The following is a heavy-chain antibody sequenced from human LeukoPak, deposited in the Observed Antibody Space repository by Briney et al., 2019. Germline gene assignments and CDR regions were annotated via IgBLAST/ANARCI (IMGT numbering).Heavy chain of an antibody. CDR3: ARDCRSTRCYGGGQ. Sequence: GGSLTLSCAASGFTFINYALSWVRQAPGKGLEWVSSISSSSSYIYYADSVKGRFTISRDNSKNSLYLQMNSLRAEDTAVYYCARDCRSTRCYGGGQWGQGTLVTVPS. CDR1: GFTFINYA. J-gene: IGHJ4*02. V-gene: IGHV3-21*01. CDR2: ISSSSSYI. D-gene: IGHD2-2*01.